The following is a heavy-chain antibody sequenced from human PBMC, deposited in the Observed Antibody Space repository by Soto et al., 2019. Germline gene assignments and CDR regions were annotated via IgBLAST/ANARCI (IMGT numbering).Heavy chain of an antibody. CDR2: ISGSGGST. Sequence: GGSLRLSCAASGFTFSSYAMSWVRQAPGKGLEWVSAISGSGGSTYYADSVKGRFTISRDNSKNTPYLQMNSLRAEDTAVYYCAKDPIDDYYYYYGMDVWGQGTTVTVSS. CDR3: AKDPIDDYYYYYGMDV. J-gene: IGHJ6*02. V-gene: IGHV3-23*01. D-gene: IGHD1-26*01. CDR1: GFTFSSYA.